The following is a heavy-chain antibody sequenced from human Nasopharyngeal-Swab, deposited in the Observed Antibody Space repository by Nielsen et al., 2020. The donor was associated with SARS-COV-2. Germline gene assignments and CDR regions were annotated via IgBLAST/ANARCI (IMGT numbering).Heavy chain of an antibody. Sequence: WIRQPPGKGLEWIGYIYYSGSTNYNPSLKSRVTISVDTSKNQFSLKLSSVTAADTAVYYCARDRVTGFLGQVCYYYGMDVWGQGTTVTVSS. CDR2: IYYSGST. D-gene: IGHD3-3*01. J-gene: IGHJ6*02. V-gene: IGHV4-59*01. CDR3: ARDRVTGFLGQVCYYYGMDV.